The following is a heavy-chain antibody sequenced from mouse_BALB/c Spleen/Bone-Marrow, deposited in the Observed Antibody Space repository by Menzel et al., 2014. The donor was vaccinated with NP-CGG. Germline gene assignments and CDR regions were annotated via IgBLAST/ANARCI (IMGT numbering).Heavy chain of an antibody. CDR2: INPHSSTI. V-gene: IGHV4-1*02. J-gene: IGHJ3*01. Sequence: EVKLLESGGGQVQPGGSLKLSCVASGFDFRRYWMSWVRPAPGKGLEWIGEINPHSSTINYTPSLKDKFIISRGNAKNTLYLQMSKVRSEDTALYYCARLGDRGWSAYWGQGTLVTVSA. CDR1: GFDFRRYW. D-gene: IGHD3-3*01. CDR3: ARLGDRGWSAY.